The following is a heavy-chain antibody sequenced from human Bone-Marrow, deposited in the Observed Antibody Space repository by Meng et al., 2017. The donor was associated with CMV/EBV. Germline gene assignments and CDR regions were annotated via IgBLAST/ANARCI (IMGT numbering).Heavy chain of an antibody. CDR3: ARVRNYVSWFDP. CDR1: GFTFSDYY. J-gene: IGHJ5*02. D-gene: IGHD1-7*01. Sequence: GESLKISCAASGFTFSDYYMSWIRQAPGKGLEWVSYISSSGSTIYYADSVKGRFTISRDNAKNSLYLQMNSLRAEDTAVYYCARVRNYVSWFDPWGQGTLVTVSS. V-gene: IGHV3-11*04. CDR2: ISSSGSTI.